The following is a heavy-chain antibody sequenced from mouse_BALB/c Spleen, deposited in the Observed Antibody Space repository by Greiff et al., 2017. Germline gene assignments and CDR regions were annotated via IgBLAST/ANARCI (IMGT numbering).Heavy chain of an antibody. CDR2: ISSGSSTI. J-gene: IGHJ4*01. Sequence: EVKLMESGGGLVKPGGSLKLSCAASGFTFSSFGMHWVRQAPEKGLEWVAYISSGSSTIYYADTVKGRFTISRDNPKNTLFLQMTSLRSEDTAMYYCATTRYYYAMDYWGQGTSVTVSS. V-gene: IGHV5-17*02. CDR1: GFTFSSFG. CDR3: ATTRYYYAMDY. D-gene: IGHD2-1*01.